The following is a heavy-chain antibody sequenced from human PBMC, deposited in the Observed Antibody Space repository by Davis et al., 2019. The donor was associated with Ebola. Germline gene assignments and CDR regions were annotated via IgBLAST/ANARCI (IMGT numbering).Heavy chain of an antibody. CDR3: AKDFYYDILTGYYFDY. CDR1: GFTFSSYG. J-gene: IGHJ4*02. Sequence: PGGSLRLSCAASGFTFSSYGMHWVRQAPGKGLEWVAVISYDGSNKYYADSVKGRFTISRDNSKNTLYLQMNSLRAEDTAVYYCAKDFYYDILTGYYFDYWGQGTLVTVSS. D-gene: IGHD3-9*01. V-gene: IGHV3-30*18. CDR2: ISYDGSNK.